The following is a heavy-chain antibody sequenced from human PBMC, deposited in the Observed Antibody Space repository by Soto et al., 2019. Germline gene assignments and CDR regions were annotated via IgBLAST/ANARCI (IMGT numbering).Heavy chain of an antibody. V-gene: IGHV3-30*18. CDR2: ISYDGSNK. J-gene: IGHJ4*02. D-gene: IGHD3-22*01. Sequence: GGSLRLSCAASGFTFSSYGIQWVRQAPGKGLEWVALISYDGSNKYYADSVKGRFTISRDNSKNTLYLQMNSLRAEDTAMYYCAKDAPYYYDSSGYYGPFDYWGQGTLVTVSS. CDR3: AKDAPYYYDSSGYYGPFDY. CDR1: GFTFSSYG.